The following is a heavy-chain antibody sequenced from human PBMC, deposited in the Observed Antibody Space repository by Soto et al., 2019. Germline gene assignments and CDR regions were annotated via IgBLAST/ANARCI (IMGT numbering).Heavy chain of an antibody. D-gene: IGHD3-3*02. CDR3: ARGPPILADY. J-gene: IGHJ4*02. Sequence: GASVKVSCKASGYTFTSYAMHWVRQAPGQRVEGMGWINAGNGNTKYSQKFQGRVTSTRDTSASTAYMELSSLRSEDTAVYYCARGPPILADYWGQATLVTVSS. V-gene: IGHV1-3*01. CDR1: GYTFTSYA. CDR2: INAGNGNT.